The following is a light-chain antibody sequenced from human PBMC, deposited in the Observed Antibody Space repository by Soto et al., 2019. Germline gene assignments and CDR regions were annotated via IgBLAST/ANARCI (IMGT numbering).Light chain of an antibody. CDR3: SSYTSATTLHV. J-gene: IGLJ1*01. Sequence: QSSLTHPASVSWSPGHSITISFTGTNSYVGVYNYVSWYQQHPVKAPQLIIFEVSLRPSEVSHRFSDSKSGNTASLKISGLKAEDEADYYCSSYTSATTLHVFGAGTKVTVL. V-gene: IGLV2-14*01. CDR2: EVS. CDR1: NSYVGVYNY.